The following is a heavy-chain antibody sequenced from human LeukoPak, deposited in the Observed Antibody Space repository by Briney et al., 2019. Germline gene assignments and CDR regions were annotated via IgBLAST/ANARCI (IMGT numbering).Heavy chain of an antibody. CDR3: ARQEAGDYDFWSGPDLNWFDP. D-gene: IGHD3-3*01. J-gene: IGHJ5*02. CDR1: GGSFSGYY. CDR2: INHSGST. V-gene: IGHV4-34*01. Sequence: KPSETLSLTCAVYGGSFSGYYWSWIRQPPGKGLEWIGEINHSGSTNYNPSLKSRVTISVDTSKNQFSLKLSSVTAADTAVYYCARQEAGDYDFWSGPDLNWFDPWGQGTLVTVSS.